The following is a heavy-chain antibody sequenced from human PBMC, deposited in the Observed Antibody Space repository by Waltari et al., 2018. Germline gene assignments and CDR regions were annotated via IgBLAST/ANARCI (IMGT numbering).Heavy chain of an antibody. Sequence: QLQLQASGPGLVKPSETLSLTCTVSGGSISSSTYYWGWIRQPPGRGLEWIGSIYDIGSTYYNPARRVRVTISVDTSKNQFSLKLSSVNAADTAVYYCARSAYGDFWRGYKTGFDYWGQGTLVTVSS. J-gene: IGHJ4*02. D-gene: IGHD3-3*01. CDR1: GGSISSSTYY. V-gene: IGHV4-39*01. CDR3: ARSAYGDFWRGYKTGFDY. CDR2: IYDIGST.